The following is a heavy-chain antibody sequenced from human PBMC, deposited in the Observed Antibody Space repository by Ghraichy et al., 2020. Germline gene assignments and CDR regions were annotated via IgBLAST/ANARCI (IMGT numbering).Heavy chain of an antibody. CDR1: GYSFTSYW. V-gene: IGHV5-51*01. J-gene: IGHJ4*02. CDR3: ARLLTFYYDSSGYSPPDYFDY. Sequence: GESLNISCKGSGYSFTSYWIGWVRQMPGKGLEWMGIIYPGDSDTRYSPSFQGHVTISADKSISTAYLQWSSLKASDTAMYYCARLLTFYYDSSGYSPPDYFDYWGQGTLVTVSS. CDR2: IYPGDSDT. D-gene: IGHD3-22*01.